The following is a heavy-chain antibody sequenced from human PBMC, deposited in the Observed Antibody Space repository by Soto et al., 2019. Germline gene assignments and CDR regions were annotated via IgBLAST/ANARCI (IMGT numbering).Heavy chain of an antibody. CDR1: GFSLSSDGVG. D-gene: IGHD4-4*01. Sequence: QITLKESGPTLVKPTQTLTLTCTFSGFSLSSDGVGVGWIRQPPGKALEWLALIYWDDYKRYSPSLKNTLNITRDTSKHQLVLTLTNRDPVDTATYYCVHRRVDSTYYDWFDPWSQGTLVTVSS. CDR3: VHRRVDSTYYDWFDP. V-gene: IGHV2-5*02. J-gene: IGHJ5*02. CDR2: IYWDDYK.